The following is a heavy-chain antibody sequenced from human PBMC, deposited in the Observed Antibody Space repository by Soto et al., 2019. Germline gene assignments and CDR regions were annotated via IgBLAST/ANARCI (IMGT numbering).Heavy chain of an antibody. CDR2: ISYDGSNK. CDR1: GFTFSSYG. D-gene: IGHD1-26*01. V-gene: IGHV3-30*18. J-gene: IGHJ4*02. CDR3: AKDPAPRLLSVGAFLDY. Sequence: GGSLRLSCAASGFTFSSYGMHWVRQAPGKGLEWVAVISYDGSNKYYADSVKGRFTISRDNSKNTLYLQMNSLRVEDTAVYYCAKDPAPRLLSVGAFLDYWGQGTLVTVSS.